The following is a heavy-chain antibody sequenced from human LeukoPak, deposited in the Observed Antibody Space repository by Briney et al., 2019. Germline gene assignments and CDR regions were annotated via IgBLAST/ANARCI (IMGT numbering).Heavy chain of an antibody. CDR1: GYSFTHYS. V-gene: IGHV1-18*01. J-gene: IGHJ4*02. Sequence: ASVKVSCKASGYSFTHYSIIWVRQAPGQGLEWMGWINPDSGNTDYAQKLQGRVTMTTDTSTSTAYMELRSLRSDDTAVYYCARGGIRYFDWAMDVGDRTTDFDFWGQGTLVTVSS. D-gene: IGHD3-9*01. CDR3: ARGGIRYFDWAMDVGDRTTDFDF. CDR2: INPDSGNT.